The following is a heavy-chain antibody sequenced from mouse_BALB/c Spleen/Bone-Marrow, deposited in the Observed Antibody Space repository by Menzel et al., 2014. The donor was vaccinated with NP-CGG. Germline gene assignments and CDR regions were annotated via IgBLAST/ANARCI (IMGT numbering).Heavy chain of an antibody. CDR1: GYAFTNYL. V-gene: IGHV1-54*01. Sequence: QVQLKESGAELVRPGTSVKVSCKASGYAFTNYLIEWVKQRPGQGLEWIGVINPGSGGTNYNEKFKGKATLTADKSSSTAYMQLSGLTSDDSAVYFCARHYFDYWGQGTTLTVSS. J-gene: IGHJ2*01. CDR3: ARHYFDY. CDR2: INPGSGGT.